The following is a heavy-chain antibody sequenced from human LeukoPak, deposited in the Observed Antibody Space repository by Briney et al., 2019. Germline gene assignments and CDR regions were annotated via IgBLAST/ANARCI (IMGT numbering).Heavy chain of an antibody. J-gene: IGHJ4*02. V-gene: IGHV4-61*01. Sequence: SETLSLTCTVSGDPISSYSDYSNYKWNWIRQPPGKGLEWIGYVYYSGSTNYNPSLKSRVTISVDTSKNQLSLKLTSVTAADTAVYYCAREYSGFDYWGQGTLVTVSS. CDR1: GDPISSYSDYSNYK. D-gene: IGHD5-12*01. CDR2: VYYSGST. CDR3: AREYSGFDY.